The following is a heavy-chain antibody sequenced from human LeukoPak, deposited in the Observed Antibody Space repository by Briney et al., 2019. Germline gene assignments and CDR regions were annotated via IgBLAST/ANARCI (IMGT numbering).Heavy chain of an antibody. D-gene: IGHD3-22*01. V-gene: IGHV3-23*01. Sequence: GGSLRLSCAASGFTFSSYAMGWVRQAPGKGLEWVSAISGSGGSTYYADSVKGRFTISRDNSKNTLYLQVSSLRAEDTAVYYCATDREGDPSAYYLVGGQGTLITVSS. CDR2: ISGSGGST. J-gene: IGHJ4*02. CDR1: GFTFSSYA. CDR3: ATDREGDPSAYYLV.